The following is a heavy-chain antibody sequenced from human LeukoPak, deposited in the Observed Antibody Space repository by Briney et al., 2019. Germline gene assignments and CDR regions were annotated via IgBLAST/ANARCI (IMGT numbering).Heavy chain of an antibody. J-gene: IGHJ4*02. D-gene: IGHD2-2*01. CDR1: GFTFGDYA. CDR2: IRSKAYGGTT. Sequence: GGSLRLSCTASGFTFGDYAMSWVRQAPGKGLEWVGFIRSKAYGGTTEYAASVKGRFTISRDDSKSIAYLQMNSLKTEDTAVYYCTRVGRYCSSTSCHRGYYFDYWGQGTLVTVSS. CDR3: TRVGRYCSSTSCHRGYYFDY. V-gene: IGHV3-49*04.